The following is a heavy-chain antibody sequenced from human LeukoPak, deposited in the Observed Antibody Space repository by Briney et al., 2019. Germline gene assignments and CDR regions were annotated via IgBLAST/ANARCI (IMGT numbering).Heavy chain of an antibody. CDR2: IYYSGRT. J-gene: IGHJ4*02. V-gene: IGHV4-59*01. Sequence: SEPLPLTCTASGGSISCYYWSCLQQPRGEGLGWIGYIYYSGRTNYNPSLKSRVTISVDTSKNQFSLKLNSVTAADTAVYYCARDLSGPSLYWGQGTLVTVSS. CDR3: ARDLSGPSLY. CDR1: GGSISCYY. D-gene: IGHD2-15*01.